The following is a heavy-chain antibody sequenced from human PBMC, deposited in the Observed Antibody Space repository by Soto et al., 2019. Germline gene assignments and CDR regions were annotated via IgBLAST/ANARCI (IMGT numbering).Heavy chain of an antibody. V-gene: IGHV1-18*04. CDR2: ISAYNGNT. CDR3: ARGKDISSAEKGIEIEYDFED. D-gene: IGHD2-15*01. Sequence: ASVKVSCKASGYTFTSYGISWVRQAPGQGLEWMGWISAYNGNTNYAQKLQGRVTMTTDTSTSTAYMELRSLRSDDTAVYYGARGKDISSAEKGIEIEYDFEDWGQGTLVSVAS. J-gene: IGHJ4*02. CDR1: GYTFTSYG.